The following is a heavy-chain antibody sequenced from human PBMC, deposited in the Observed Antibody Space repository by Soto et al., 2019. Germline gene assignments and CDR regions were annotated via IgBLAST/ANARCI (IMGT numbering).Heavy chain of an antibody. Sequence: SETLSLTCAVSGGSISSYYWSWIRQPPGKGLEWIGHISYSGTTNYNPSLQSRVTMSLDTSKNHFSLRLSSVTAADTAVYYCARLGAGPSNWFDPWGQGTLVTVS. D-gene: IGHD1-26*01. V-gene: IGHV4-59*08. CDR2: ISYSGTT. J-gene: IGHJ5*02. CDR3: ARLGAGPSNWFDP. CDR1: GGSISSYY.